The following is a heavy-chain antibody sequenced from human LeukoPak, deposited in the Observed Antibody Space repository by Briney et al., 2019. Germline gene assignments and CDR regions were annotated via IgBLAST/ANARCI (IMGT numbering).Heavy chain of an antibody. Sequence: SQTLSLTCAISGDSVSSNGASWNWIRQSPSRGLEWLGRTYYRSQQWHSDYAPSVKGRITLNPDTSKNQFSLQLNSMTPEDTAVYYCGRETDFGVVTDWGQGTLVTVSS. V-gene: IGHV6-1*01. CDR1: GDSVSSNGAS. CDR2: TYYRSQQWHS. D-gene: IGHD3-3*01. J-gene: IGHJ4*02. CDR3: GRETDFGVVTD.